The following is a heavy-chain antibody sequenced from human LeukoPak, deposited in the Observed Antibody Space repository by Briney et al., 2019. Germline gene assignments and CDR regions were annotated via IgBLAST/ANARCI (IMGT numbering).Heavy chain of an antibody. D-gene: IGHD2-21*01. CDR1: GYTFTKYV. Sequence: ASVTVSCKASGYTFTKYVVHWVRQAPGQRPEWIGWINAGNGDTKYSQNFQDRVTITRDTSANTAYMELSSLTSEDTALYYCARDDCGDTCYPGGYWGQGTLVTVSS. CDR2: INAGNGDT. CDR3: ARDDCGDTCYPGGY. V-gene: IGHV1-3*01. J-gene: IGHJ4*02.